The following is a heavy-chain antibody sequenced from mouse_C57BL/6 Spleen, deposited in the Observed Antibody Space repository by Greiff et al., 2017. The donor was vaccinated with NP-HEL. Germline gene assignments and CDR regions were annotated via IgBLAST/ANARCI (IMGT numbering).Heavy chain of an antibody. CDR2: ISYDGSN. CDR1: GYSITSGYY. J-gene: IGHJ2*01. V-gene: IGHV3-6*01. Sequence: EVQLQESGPGLVKPSQSLSLTCSVTGYSITSGYYWNWIRQFPGNKLEWMGYISYDGSNNYNPSLKNRISITRDTSKNQFFLKLNSVTTEDTATYYCARDHYYSNYCTPNYFDYWGQGTTLTVSS. CDR3: ARDHYYSNYCTPNYFDY. D-gene: IGHD2-5*01.